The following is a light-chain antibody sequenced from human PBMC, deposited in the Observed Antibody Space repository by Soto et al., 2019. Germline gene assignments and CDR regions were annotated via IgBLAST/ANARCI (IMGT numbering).Light chain of an antibody. CDR3: QQYNNWPLT. Sequence: EIVMTQSPATLSVSPGERATLSCRASQSVSSNLAWYQQKPGQAPGLLIYGASTRATGIPARFSGSVSGTEFTLTITSLQSEDFAVYYCQQYNNWPLTFGGGTKVDIK. J-gene: IGKJ4*01. CDR2: GAS. V-gene: IGKV3-15*01. CDR1: QSVSSN.